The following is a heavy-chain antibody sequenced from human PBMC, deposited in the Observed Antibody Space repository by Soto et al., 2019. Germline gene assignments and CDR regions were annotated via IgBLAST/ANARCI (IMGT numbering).Heavy chain of an antibody. V-gene: IGHV4-34*01. CDR3: ARRVAPIKNFDY. CDR1: GGSFSGYY. CDR2: INHSGST. J-gene: IGHJ4*02. Sequence: QVQLQQWGAGLLKPSETLSLTCAVYGGSFSGYYWSWIRQPPGKGLEWIGEINHSGSTNYNPSLRSRVTISVDTSKNQFSLKLSSVTAADTAVYYCARRVAPIKNFDYWGQGTLVTVSS. D-gene: IGHD5-12*01.